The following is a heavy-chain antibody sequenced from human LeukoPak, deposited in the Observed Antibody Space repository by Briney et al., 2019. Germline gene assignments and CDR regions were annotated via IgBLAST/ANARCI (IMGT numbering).Heavy chain of an antibody. CDR3: ARPYGGNDAFDI. Sequence: SETLSLTCTVSGGSISSYYWSWIRQPPGKGLEWIGYIYYSGSTNYNPSLKSRVTISVDTSKNQFSLKLSSVTAADTAVYYCARPYGGNDAFDIWGQGTMATVSS. J-gene: IGHJ3*02. V-gene: IGHV4-59*01. CDR2: IYYSGST. CDR1: GGSISSYY. D-gene: IGHD4-23*01.